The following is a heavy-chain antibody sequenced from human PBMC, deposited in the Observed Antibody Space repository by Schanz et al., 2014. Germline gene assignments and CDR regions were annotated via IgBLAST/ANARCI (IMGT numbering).Heavy chain of an antibody. J-gene: IGHJ5*02. CDR3: AKAADWPVTRFDP. D-gene: IGHD3-9*01. Sequence: EVQLVESGGGLVQPGGSLRLSCAASGFTFGDYAMTWVRQAPGKGLEWVSAISGSGGSTYYADSVKGRFTISRDNSKNTLYLQMSSLRADDTAVYYCAKAADWPVTRFDPWGQGTLVTVSS. CDR2: ISGSGGST. V-gene: IGHV3-23*04. CDR1: GFTFGDYA.